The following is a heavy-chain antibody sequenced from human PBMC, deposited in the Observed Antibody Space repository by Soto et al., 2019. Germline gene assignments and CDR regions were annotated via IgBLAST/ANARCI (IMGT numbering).Heavy chain of an antibody. D-gene: IGHD5-18*01. V-gene: IGHV3-7*04. CDR1: GFTFSSYW. CDR3: ARVVGGYSYAIPYYYYGMDV. J-gene: IGHJ6*02. CDR2: IKQDGSEK. Sequence: EVQLVESGGGLVQPGGSLRLSCAASGFTFSSYWMSWVRQAPGKGLEGVANIKQDGSEKYYVDSVKGRFTISRDNAKNSLYLQMNGLRAEDTAVYYCARVVGGYSYAIPYYYYGMDVWGQGTTVTVSS.